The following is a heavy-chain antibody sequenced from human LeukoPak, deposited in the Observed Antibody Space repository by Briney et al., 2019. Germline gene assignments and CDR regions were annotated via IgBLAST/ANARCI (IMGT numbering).Heavy chain of an antibody. D-gene: IGHD2-15*01. J-gene: IGHJ4*02. V-gene: IGHV4-4*07. Sequence: SETLSLTCIVSGGSISTYYWSWIRQPAGKGLEWIGRIYSSGSTNYNASLKSRVTMSVDTSKNQFSLKLSSVTAADTAVYYCARDGGFYCSGGSCYRRAAKFDYWGQGTLVTVSS. CDR3: ARDGGFYCSGGSCYRRAAKFDY. CDR2: IYSSGST. CDR1: GGSISTYY.